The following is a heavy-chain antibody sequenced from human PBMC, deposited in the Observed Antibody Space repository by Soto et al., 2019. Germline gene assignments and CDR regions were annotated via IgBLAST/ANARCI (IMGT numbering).Heavy chain of an antibody. D-gene: IGHD3-22*01. CDR3: ARADDSSGYYYPNWFDP. CDR1: GGTFSSYA. J-gene: IGHJ5*02. Sequence: ASLKVSCKASGGTFSSYAISWVRQAPGQGLEWMGWIIPIFGTANYAQKFQGRVTITADESTSTAYMELSSLRSEDTAVYYCARADDSSGYYYPNWFDPWGQGTLVTVSS. CDR2: IIPIFGTA. V-gene: IGHV1-69*13.